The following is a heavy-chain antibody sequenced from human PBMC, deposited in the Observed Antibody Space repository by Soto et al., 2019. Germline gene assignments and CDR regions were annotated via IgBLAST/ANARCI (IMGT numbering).Heavy chain of an antibody. J-gene: IGHJ5*02. V-gene: IGHV3-11*06. D-gene: IGHD2-15*01. CDR3: VRGGGGGLFDP. Sequence: QVQLVESGGGLVPPGGSLRLSCAVSGFTFGDSYMSGIRQAPGKGLEWLSYISPGSRYPAYADSVKGRFTISRDNAKRSLYRQMMSLTAEDTAIYYCVRGGGGGLFDPWGQGTMVTVSS. CDR1: GFTFGDSY. CDR2: ISPGSRYP.